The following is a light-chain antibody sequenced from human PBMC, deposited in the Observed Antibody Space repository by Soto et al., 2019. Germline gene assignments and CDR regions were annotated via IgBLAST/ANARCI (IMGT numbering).Light chain of an antibody. J-gene: IGLJ7*01. Sequence: SVLTQPPSASGTPGQRVTISCSGSSSNIGSNTVNWYQQLPGTAPKLLIYSNNQRPSGVPDRFSGSKSGTSASLAISGLQSEDEADYYCAAWDDSLIGAVFGGGTQLTVL. CDR1: SSNIGSNT. CDR3: AAWDDSLIGAV. V-gene: IGLV1-44*01. CDR2: SNN.